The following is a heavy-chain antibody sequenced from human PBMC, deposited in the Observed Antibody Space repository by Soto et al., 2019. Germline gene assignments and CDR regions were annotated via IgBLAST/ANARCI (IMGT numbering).Heavy chain of an antibody. V-gene: IGHV3-64*02. CDR3: VRRVSGNYDY. J-gene: IGHJ4*02. CDR1: GFTFSSYG. D-gene: IGHD1-7*01. Sequence: PGGSLRLSCAASGFTFSSYGMHWVRQAPGKGLEYVSVICSNGSNKYYADSVKGRFTISRDNSKNTLYLQMGSLRAEDMAVYYCVRRVSGNYDYWGQGTLVTVSS. CDR2: ICSNGSNK.